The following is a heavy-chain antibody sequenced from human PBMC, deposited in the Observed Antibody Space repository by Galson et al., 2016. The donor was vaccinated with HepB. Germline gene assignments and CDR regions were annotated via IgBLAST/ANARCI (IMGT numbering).Heavy chain of an antibody. D-gene: IGHD6-13*01. CDR3: ARLVTSNSWYGWFDP. CDR1: GIIFRSND. J-gene: IGHJ5*01. CDR2: ISYDGTDK. V-gene: IGHV3-30-3*01. Sequence: SLRLSCAASGIIFRSNDMHWVRQAPGKGLEWVAAISYDGTDKYYADSVKGRFTISRDNSKNTLFLQMNSLRAEDTAVYYCARLVTSNSWYGWFDPWGQGTTVTVSS.